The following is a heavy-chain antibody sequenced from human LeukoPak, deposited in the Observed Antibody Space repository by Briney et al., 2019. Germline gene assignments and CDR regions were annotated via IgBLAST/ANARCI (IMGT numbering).Heavy chain of an antibody. CDR2: IYYSGST. V-gene: IGHV4-39*01. CDR3: ARTDWGTSIS. D-gene: IGHD7-27*01. CDR1: GGSISSSSYY. J-gene: IGHJ4*02. Sequence: SETLSLTCTVSGGSISSSSYYWGWIRQPPGKGLEWIVSIYYSGSTYYNPSLKSRVTISVDTSKNQFSLKLSSVTAADTAVYYCARTDWGTSISWGQGTLVTVSS.